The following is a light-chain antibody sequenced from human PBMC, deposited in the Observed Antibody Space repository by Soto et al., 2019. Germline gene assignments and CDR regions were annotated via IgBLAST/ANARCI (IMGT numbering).Light chain of an antibody. Sequence: QSALAQPASVSGSPGQSITISCTGTSSDVGGYNYVSWYQQHPGKAPKLMIYEVSTRPSGVSNRFSGSKSGNTASLTISGLQAEDEADYYCSSYTSRSSLVFGTGTKVTVL. CDR3: SSYTSRSSLV. CDR1: SSDVGGYNY. V-gene: IGLV2-14*01. CDR2: EVS. J-gene: IGLJ1*01.